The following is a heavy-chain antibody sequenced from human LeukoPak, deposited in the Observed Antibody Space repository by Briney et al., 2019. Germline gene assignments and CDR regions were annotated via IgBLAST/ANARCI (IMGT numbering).Heavy chain of an antibody. J-gene: IGHJ4*02. D-gene: IGHD1-26*01. V-gene: IGHV1-69*04. CDR2: IIPILGIA. Sequence: GRIIPILGIANYAQKFQGRVTITADKSTSTAYMELSSLGSEDTAVYYCAREGSGSYSTVDWGQGTLVTVSS. CDR3: AREGSGSYSTVD.